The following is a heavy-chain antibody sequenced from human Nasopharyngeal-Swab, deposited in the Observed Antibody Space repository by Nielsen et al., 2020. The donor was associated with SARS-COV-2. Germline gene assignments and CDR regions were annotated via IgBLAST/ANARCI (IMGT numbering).Heavy chain of an antibody. CDR3: ARNGTARVVGPSPWGMDV. V-gene: IGHV4-61*01. D-gene: IGHD2-15*01. CDR1: GGSVNSASFY. Sequence: GSLRLSCTVSGGSVNSASFYWSWIRQPPGKGLEWIGYIYRPGSTTSNPSLTSRPTISPDTSKNQFSLKLSSVTAADTAVYYCARNGTARVVGPSPWGMDVWGQGTTVTVSS. J-gene: IGHJ6*02. CDR2: IYRPGST.